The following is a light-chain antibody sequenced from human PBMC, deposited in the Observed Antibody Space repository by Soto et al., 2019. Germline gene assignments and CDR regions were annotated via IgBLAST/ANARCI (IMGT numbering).Light chain of an antibody. V-gene: IGLV1-40*01. J-gene: IGLJ1*01. CDR1: SSNIGAGYD. Sequence: QSVLTQPPSVSGAPGQTFTISCTGSSSNIGAGYDVHWYQQLPGTAPKLLIYANRIRPAGVPDRFSASKSGTSASLAITGLQADDEADYYCQSYDSSPSGYVFGTGTKLTVL. CDR2: ANR. CDR3: QSYDSSPSGYV.